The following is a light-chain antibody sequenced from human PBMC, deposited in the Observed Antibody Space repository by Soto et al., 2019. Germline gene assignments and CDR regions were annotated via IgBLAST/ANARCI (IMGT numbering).Light chain of an antibody. CDR1: QSVSSSD. V-gene: IGKV3-20*01. CDR2: GAS. CDR3: HQSYSTIT. J-gene: IGKJ3*01. Sequence: SPGTLYLSPEERATLSCRASQSVSSSDLAWYQQKPGQAPRLLISGASGRATGIPDRFSGSGSGTDFTLTISSLQPEDFATYYCHQSYSTITFGGGAIVDIK.